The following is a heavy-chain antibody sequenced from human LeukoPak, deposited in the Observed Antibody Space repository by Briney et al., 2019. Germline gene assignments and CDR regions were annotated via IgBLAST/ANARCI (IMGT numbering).Heavy chain of an antibody. CDR1: GFTFSSYA. V-gene: IGHV3-30-3*01. CDR2: ISYDGSNK. D-gene: IGHD3-22*01. J-gene: IGHJ4*02. CDR3: ARDKLDDSSGYYAH. Sequence: GGSLRLSCAASGFTFSSYAMHWDRQAPGKGLEWVAVISYDGSNKYYADSVKGRFTISRDNSKNTLYLQMNSLRAEDTAVYYCARDKLDDSSGYYAHWGQGTLVTVSS.